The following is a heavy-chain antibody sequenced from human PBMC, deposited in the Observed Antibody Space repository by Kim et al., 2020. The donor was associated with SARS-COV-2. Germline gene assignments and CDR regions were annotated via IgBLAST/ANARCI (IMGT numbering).Heavy chain of an antibody. J-gene: IGHJ5*02. Sequence: KFQGRVTITRDTSASTAYMELSSLRSEDTAVYYCARHYYDSSGSWGWFDPWGQGTLVTVSS. V-gene: IGHV1-3*01. CDR3: ARHYYDSSGSWGWFDP. D-gene: IGHD3-22*01.